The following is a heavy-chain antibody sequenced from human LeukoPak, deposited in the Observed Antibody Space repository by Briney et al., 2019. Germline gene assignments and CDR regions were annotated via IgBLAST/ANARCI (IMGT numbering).Heavy chain of an antibody. V-gene: IGHV4-39*01. J-gene: IGHJ4*02. Sequence: SETLSLTCTVSGGSISSSSYYWGWIRQPPGKGLEWIGSIYYSGSTYYNPSLKSRVTISVDTSKNQFSLKLSSVTAADTEAYYCAAKSDLYDTNGYYLLIPDYWGQGTLVTVSS. CDR3: AAKSDLYDTNGYYLLIPDY. CDR1: GGSISSSSYY. CDR2: IYYSGST. D-gene: IGHD3-22*01.